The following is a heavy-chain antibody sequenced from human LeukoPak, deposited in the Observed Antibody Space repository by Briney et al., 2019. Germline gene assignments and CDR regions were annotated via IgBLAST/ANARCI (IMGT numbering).Heavy chain of an antibody. J-gene: IGHJ4*02. CDR3: AFHGSSRLRTPRAKVPAPFDY. CDR2: IYYSGST. V-gene: IGHV4-39*07. CDR1: GGSISSSSYY. Sequence: PSETLSLTCTVSGGSISSSSYYWGWIRQPPGKGLEWIGSIYYSGSTYYNPSLKSRVTISVDTSKNQFSLKLSSVTAADTAVYYCAFHGSSRLRTPRAKVPAPFDYWGQGTLVTVSS. D-gene: IGHD6-6*01.